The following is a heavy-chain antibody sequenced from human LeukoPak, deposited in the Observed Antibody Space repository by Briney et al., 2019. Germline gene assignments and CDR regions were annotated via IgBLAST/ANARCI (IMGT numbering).Heavy chain of an antibody. CDR3: ARAPPARRYCSSTSCYPNRFDP. Sequence: ASVKVSCKXSGYTFTSYDINWVRQATRQGLEWMGWMNPNSGNTGYSQKFQGRVTMTRNTSISTAYMELSSLRSEDTAVYYCARAPPARRYCSSTSCYPNRFDPWGQGTLVTVSS. CDR1: GYTFTSYD. D-gene: IGHD2-2*01. J-gene: IGHJ5*02. V-gene: IGHV1-8*01. CDR2: MNPNSGNT.